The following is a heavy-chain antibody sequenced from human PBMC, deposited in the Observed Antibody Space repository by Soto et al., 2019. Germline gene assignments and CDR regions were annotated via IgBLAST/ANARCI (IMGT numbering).Heavy chain of an antibody. CDR1: GGSISSGGYY. J-gene: IGHJ4*02. Sequence: SETLSLTCTVSGGSISSGGYYWSWIRQHPGKGLEWIGYIYYSGSTYYNPSLKSRVTISVDTSKNQFSLKLRSVTAADTAVYYCPTAIVATIYNAGFDYWGQGTLVTVS. CDR2: IYYSGST. D-gene: IGHD5-12*01. V-gene: IGHV4-31*03. CDR3: PTAIVATIYNAGFDY.